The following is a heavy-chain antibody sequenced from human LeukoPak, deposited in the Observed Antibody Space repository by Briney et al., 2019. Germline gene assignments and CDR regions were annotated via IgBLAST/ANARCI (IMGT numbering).Heavy chain of an antibody. J-gene: IGHJ2*01. D-gene: IGHD4-17*01. CDR3: ARHGPDYGDFGYWYFDL. CDR2: IYYSGST. Sequence: GSLRLSCAASGFTFSTYSMNWIRQPPGKGLEWIGSIYYSGSTYYNPSLKSRVTISVDTSKNQFSLKLSSVTAADTAVYYCARHGPDYGDFGYWYFDLWGRGTLVTVSS. CDR1: GFTFSTYS. V-gene: IGHV4-39*01.